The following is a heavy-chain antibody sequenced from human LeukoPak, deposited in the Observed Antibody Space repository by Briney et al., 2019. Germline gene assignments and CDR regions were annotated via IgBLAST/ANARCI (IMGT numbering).Heavy chain of an antibody. CDR1: GFTFDDYG. Sequence: PGRSLRLSCEDSGFTFDDYGMSWVRQAPGKGLERVSGINWDGGSTFYADSVKGRFTISRDNAKNSLFLQMNSLRAEDTALYYCARDLSDNWYTFGYWGQGTLVTVSS. J-gene: IGHJ4*02. V-gene: IGHV3-20*04. CDR3: ARDLSDNWYTFGY. D-gene: IGHD1-1*01. CDR2: INWDGGST.